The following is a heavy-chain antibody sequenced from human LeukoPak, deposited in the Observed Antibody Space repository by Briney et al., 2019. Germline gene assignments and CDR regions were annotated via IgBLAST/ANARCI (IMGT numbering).Heavy chain of an antibody. CDR3: ATAPRGMVYAIRHYYYYMDV. V-gene: IGHV1-24*01. CDR2: FDPEDGET. J-gene: IGHJ6*03. CDR1: GYTLTELS. D-gene: IGHD2-8*01. Sequence: ASVKVSCKVSGYTLTELSMHWVRQAPGKGLEWMGGFDPEDGETIYAQKFQGRVTMTEDTSTDTAYMELSSLRSEDTAVYYCATAPRGMVYAIRHYYYYMDVWGKGTTVTVSS.